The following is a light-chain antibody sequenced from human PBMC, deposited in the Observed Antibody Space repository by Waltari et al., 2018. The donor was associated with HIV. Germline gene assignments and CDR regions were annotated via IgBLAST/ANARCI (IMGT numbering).Light chain of an antibody. CDR1: SNAFGYYTL. CDR3: GSYAGSNAYV. Sequence: QSALTQPASVSGSPGQSTPISFPGTSNAFGYYTLVSWYPQDPGKAPKVMIYEVSKRPSGVSKRFSGSKSGNTASLTISGLQAEDEADYYCGSYAGSNAYVFGIGTKVTVL. V-gene: IGLV2-23*02. J-gene: IGLJ1*01. CDR2: EVS.